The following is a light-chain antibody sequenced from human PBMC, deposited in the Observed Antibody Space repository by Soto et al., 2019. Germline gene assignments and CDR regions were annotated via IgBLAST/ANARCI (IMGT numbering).Light chain of an antibody. CDR3: KHRRDLPLT. V-gene: IGKV3-11*01. Sequence: EIVLTQSPATLSLSPGESATLSCRASQSVRTSLAWFQQEPGQAPRLLIYDASNRATGIPARFSGSGSGTDVTLTISSLVSEDFAVYYCKHRRDLPLTFGPGNKVDIK. CDR2: DAS. J-gene: IGKJ3*01. CDR1: QSVRTS.